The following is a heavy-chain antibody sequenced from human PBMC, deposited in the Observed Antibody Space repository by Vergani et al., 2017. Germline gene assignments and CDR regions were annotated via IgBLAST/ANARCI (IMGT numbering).Heavy chain of an antibody. CDR1: GYTFTSYG. CDR3: ARVIPGIAAPLHTSVWFDP. Sequence: QVQLVQSGAEVKKPGASVKVSCKASGYTFTSYGISWVRQAPGQGLEWMGWISAYNGNTNYAQKLQGRVTMTTDTSTSTAYMELRSLRSDDTAVYYCARVIPGIAAPLHTSVWFDPWGQGTLVTVSS. V-gene: IGHV1-18*01. J-gene: IGHJ5*02. CDR2: ISAYNGNT. D-gene: IGHD6-13*01.